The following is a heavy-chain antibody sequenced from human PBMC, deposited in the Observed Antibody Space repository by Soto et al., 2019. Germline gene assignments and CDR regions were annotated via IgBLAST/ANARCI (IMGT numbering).Heavy chain of an antibody. CDR2: INADGTST. CDR3: VKVLARGVGVPRFYFDS. Sequence: GGSLRLSCAASGFTCSNSWMHWVRQLSGKGLEWVSRINADGTSTSYADSVKGRFTISRDNAKNTLYLHVNSLRAEDTAVYYCVKVLARGVGVPRFYFDSWGQGALVTVSS. V-gene: IGHV3-74*01. J-gene: IGHJ4*02. D-gene: IGHD2-2*01. CDR1: GFTCSNSW.